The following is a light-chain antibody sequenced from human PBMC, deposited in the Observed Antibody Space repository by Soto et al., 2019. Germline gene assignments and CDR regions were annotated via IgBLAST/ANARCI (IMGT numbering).Light chain of an antibody. J-gene: IGKJ2*01. CDR3: QQYNTCPPYT. V-gene: IGKV3-15*01. Sequence: EIVMTQSPATLSVSPGERATLSCRASQSITSHLARYQQKPGQTPRLLIYDASTRATGIPARFSASGSGTEFTLTISSVLSEDFAVYYCQQYNTCPPYTFGQGTKLDIK. CDR2: DAS. CDR1: QSITSH.